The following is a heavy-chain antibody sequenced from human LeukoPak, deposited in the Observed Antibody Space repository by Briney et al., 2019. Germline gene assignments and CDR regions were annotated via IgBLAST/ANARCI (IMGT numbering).Heavy chain of an antibody. CDR2: IRSKANSYAT. CDR1: GFTFSGSA. CDR3: TRPSDFWSGYYDY. J-gene: IGHJ4*02. Sequence: GGSLRLSCAASGFTFSGSAMHWVRQASGKGLGWVGRIRSKANSYATAYAASVKGRFTISRDDSKNTAYLQMNSLKTEDTAVYYCTRPSDFWSGYYDYWGQGTLVTVSS. V-gene: IGHV3-73*01. D-gene: IGHD3-3*01.